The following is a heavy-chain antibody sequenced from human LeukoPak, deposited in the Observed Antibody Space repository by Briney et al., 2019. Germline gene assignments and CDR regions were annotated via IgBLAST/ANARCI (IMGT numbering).Heavy chain of an antibody. Sequence: SETLSLTCAVYGGSFSGYYWSWIRQPPGKGLEWIGEINHSGSTNYNPSLKSRVTILVDTSKNQFSLKLSSVTAADTAVYYCARGLYYDSSGYYYGWFDPWGQGTLVTVSS. CDR2: INHSGST. V-gene: IGHV4-34*01. D-gene: IGHD3-22*01. CDR1: GGSFSGYY. CDR3: ARGLYYDSSGYYYGWFDP. J-gene: IGHJ5*02.